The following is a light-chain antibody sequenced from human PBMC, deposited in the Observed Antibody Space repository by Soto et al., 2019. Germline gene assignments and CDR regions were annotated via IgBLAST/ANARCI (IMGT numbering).Light chain of an antibody. Sequence: QSALTQPPSVSGSPGQSVTISCTGTSSDVGSYNRVSWYQQPPGTAPKLMIYEVSNWPSGVPDRFSGSKSGNTASLTISGLQAEDEADYYCSSYTSSSRVFGGGTKLTVL. V-gene: IGLV2-18*02. CDR2: EVS. CDR3: SSYTSSSRV. CDR1: SSDVGSYNR. J-gene: IGLJ3*02.